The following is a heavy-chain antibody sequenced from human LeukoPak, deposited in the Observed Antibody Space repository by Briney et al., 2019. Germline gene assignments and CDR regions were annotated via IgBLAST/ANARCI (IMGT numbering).Heavy chain of an antibody. Sequence: PSETLSLTCTVSGYSISSGYYWAWIRQPPGKGLQWIGNIYHSGNTYYNPSLKSRVSISVDTSKNQFSLKLSSVTAADTAVYYCARGVVITFGGAADYWGQGTLVTVSS. CDR2: IYHSGNT. D-gene: IGHD3-16*01. CDR1: GYSISSGYY. V-gene: IGHV4-38-2*02. J-gene: IGHJ4*02. CDR3: ARGVVITFGGAADY.